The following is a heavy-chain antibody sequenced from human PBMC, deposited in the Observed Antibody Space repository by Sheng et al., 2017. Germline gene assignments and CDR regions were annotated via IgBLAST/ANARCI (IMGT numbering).Heavy chain of an antibody. CDR2: INHSGST. CDR1: GGSFSGYY. D-gene: IGHD6-6*01. CDR3: ARLWGFEYSSSSILDY. V-gene: IGHV4-34*01. J-gene: IGHJ4*02. Sequence: QVQLQQWGAGLLKPSETLSLTCAVYGGSFSGYYWSWIRQPPGKGLEWIGEINHSGSTNYNPSLKSRVTISVDTSKNQFSLKLSSVTAADTAVYYCARLWGFEYSSSSILDYWGQGTLVTVSS.